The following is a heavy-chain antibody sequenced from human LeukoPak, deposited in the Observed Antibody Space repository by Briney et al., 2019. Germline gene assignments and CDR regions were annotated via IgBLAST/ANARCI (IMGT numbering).Heavy chain of an antibody. CDR1: GFTFSSYG. D-gene: IGHD3-10*01. Sequence: PGGSLRLSCAASGFTFSSYGMSWVRQAPGKGLEWVSSVTGSGSRTYYADSVKGRFTISRDNSKNTLYLQMNSQRAEDTAGYYCAAGLPRFGESENDYWGQGTLVTVSS. CDR3: AAGLPRFGESENDY. V-gene: IGHV3-23*01. CDR2: VTGSGSRT. J-gene: IGHJ4*02.